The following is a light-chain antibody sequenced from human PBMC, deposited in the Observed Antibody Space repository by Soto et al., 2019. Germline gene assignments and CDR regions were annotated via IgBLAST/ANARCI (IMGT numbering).Light chain of an antibody. V-gene: IGLV2-11*01. Sequence: QSALTQPRSVSGSPGQSVTISCTGTSSDVGGYNYVTWYQQYPGKAPKVIIYDVKTRPSGVPDRFSGSKSGNTASLTISGLQAEDEADYYCCSYAGDYTFVFGTGTQLTVL. CDR2: DVK. J-gene: IGLJ1*01. CDR3: CSYAGDYTFV. CDR1: SSDVGGYNY.